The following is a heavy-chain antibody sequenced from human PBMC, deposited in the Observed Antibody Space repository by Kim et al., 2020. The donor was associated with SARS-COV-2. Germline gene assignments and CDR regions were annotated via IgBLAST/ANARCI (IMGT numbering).Heavy chain of an antibody. J-gene: IGHJ4*02. D-gene: IGHD3-16*01. CDR2: RNK. V-gene: IGHV3-30*01. CDR3: ARGRGGFDD. Sequence: RNKNYAGSVKGRFNNSRDNSKNTLYLQMNSLRAEDKAVYYWARGRGGFDDWGQGTLVTGSS.